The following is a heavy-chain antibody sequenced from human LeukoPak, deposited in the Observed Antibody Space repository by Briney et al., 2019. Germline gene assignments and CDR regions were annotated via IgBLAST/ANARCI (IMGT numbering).Heavy chain of an antibody. D-gene: IGHD1-26*01. CDR3: ARHGAYSGSYPFDY. CDR1: GGSISKYY. J-gene: IGHJ4*02. V-gene: IGHV4-59*08. Sequence: SETLSLTCTVSGGSISKYYWSWIRQPPGKGLEWIGYVYYSGSTNYNPSLKSRVTISVDTSKNQFSLKLNSVTAADTAVYYCARHGAYSGSYPFDYWGQGTLVTVSS. CDR2: VYYSGST.